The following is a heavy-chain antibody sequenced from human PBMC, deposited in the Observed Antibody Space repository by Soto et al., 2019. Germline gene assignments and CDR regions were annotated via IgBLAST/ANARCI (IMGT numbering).Heavy chain of an antibody. D-gene: IGHD5-12*01. J-gene: IGHJ6*02. CDR3: ARDLPGYSGYDYVYYYYGMDV. CDR2: ISSSSSYT. CDR1: GFTFSDYY. Sequence: PGGSMRLSCAASGFTFSDYYMSWIRQAPGKGLEWVSYISSSSSYTNYADSVKGRFTISRDNAKNSLYLQMNSLRAEDTAVYYSARDLPGYSGYDYVYYYYGMDVWGQGTTVTVSS. V-gene: IGHV3-11*05.